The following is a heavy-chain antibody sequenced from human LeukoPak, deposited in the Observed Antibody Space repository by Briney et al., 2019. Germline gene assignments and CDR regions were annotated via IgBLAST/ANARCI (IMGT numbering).Heavy chain of an antibody. V-gene: IGHV3-20*03. Sequence: GGSLRLSFAASGLTFHDFGMTWSRQVQGKGLEWVSGFNWNSGNTGYADSVKGRFTISRDNAKNSLYLQMNDLRAEDTALYYCARAKACSSTTCPSDIWGLGTMVTVSS. D-gene: IGHD2-2*01. J-gene: IGHJ3*02. CDR3: ARAKACSSTTCPSDI. CDR2: FNWNSGNT. CDR1: GLTFHDFG.